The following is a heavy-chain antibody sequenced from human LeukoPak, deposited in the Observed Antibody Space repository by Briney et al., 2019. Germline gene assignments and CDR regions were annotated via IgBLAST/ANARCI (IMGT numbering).Heavy chain of an antibody. CDR1: GYSFTSYW. D-gene: IGHD3-9*01. CDR2: IYPGDSDT. CDR3: ARYRVYYDILTGEIDY. J-gene: IGHJ4*02. Sequence: GESLKISCKGSGYSFTSYWIGWVRQMPGKGLEWMGIIYPGDSDTRYSPSFQGQVTISADKSISTAYLQWSSLKASDTAMYYCARYRVYYDILTGEIDYWGQGTLVTVSS. V-gene: IGHV5-51*01.